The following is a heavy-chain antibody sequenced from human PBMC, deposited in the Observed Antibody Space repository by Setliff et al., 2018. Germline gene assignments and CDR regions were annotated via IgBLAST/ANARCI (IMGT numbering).Heavy chain of an antibody. Sequence: GGSLRLSCAASGFTFSSYSMNWVRQAPGKGLEWVSYISSSSSTIYYADSVKGRFTISRDNSKNTVYLEMNSLRAEDTAVYYCAKRGPYCSGGTCHYYFDYWGQGTLVTVSS. V-gene: IGHV3-48*01. CDR1: GFTFSSYS. CDR2: ISSSSSTI. D-gene: IGHD2-15*01. J-gene: IGHJ4*02. CDR3: AKRGPYCSGGTCHYYFDY.